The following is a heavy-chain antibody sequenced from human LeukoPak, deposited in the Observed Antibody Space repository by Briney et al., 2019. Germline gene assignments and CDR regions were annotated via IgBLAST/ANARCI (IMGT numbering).Heavy chain of an antibody. CDR1: GGSISSGDYY. Sequence: SQTLSLTCTVSGGSISSGDYYWSWIRQPPGKGLEWIGYIYYSGSTYYNPSLKSRVTISVDTSKNQFSLKLSSVDAADTAVYYCARERVGYDILTGYYKDAFDIWGQGTMVTVSS. CDR2: IYYSGST. V-gene: IGHV4-30-4*01. J-gene: IGHJ3*02. D-gene: IGHD3-9*01. CDR3: ARERVGYDILTGYYKDAFDI.